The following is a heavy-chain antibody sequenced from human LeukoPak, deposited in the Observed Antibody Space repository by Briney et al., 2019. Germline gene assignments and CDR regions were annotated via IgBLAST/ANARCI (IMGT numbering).Heavy chain of an antibody. CDR2: IYYSGST. J-gene: IGHJ4*02. V-gene: IGHV4-39*07. D-gene: IGHD3-22*01. CDR1: GGSISSSSYY. CDR3: ARDFCHYYYDSSGYPTLSPYFDY. Sequence: SETLSLTCTVSGGSISSSSYYWGWIRQPPGKGLEWIGSIYYSGSTYYNPSLKSRVTISVDTSKNQFSLKLSSVTAADTAVYYCARDFCHYYYDSSGYPTLSPYFDYWGQGTLVTVSS.